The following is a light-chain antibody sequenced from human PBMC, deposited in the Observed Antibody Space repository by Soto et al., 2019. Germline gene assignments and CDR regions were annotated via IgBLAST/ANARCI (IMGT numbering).Light chain of an antibody. J-gene: IGKJ4*01. CDR3: QQSHSTPLT. CDR1: LRISTY. Sequence: DIQVIKSPSSLSASVGDRVTITCRASLRISTYLNWYQHKPGKAPKLLIYGASSLQSGVPSRFSGSGSGTDFTLTISSLHPEDSATYYCQQSHSTPLTFGGGT. V-gene: IGKV1-39*01. CDR2: GAS.